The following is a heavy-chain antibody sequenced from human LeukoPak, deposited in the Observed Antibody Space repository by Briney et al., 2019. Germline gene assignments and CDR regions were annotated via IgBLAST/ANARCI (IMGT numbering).Heavy chain of an antibody. J-gene: IGHJ4*02. D-gene: IGHD2-15*01. CDR3: TRGEDYVVEVTATTWTLFDY. Sequence: SVKVSCKASGGTFSNLGISWVRQAPGHGLEWMGGIIPIFATATYAQKFQGRVTITADNSTGTAYMELRSLRSDDTAVYYCTRGEDYVVEVTATTWTLFDYWGQGTLVTVSS. V-gene: IGHV1-69*06. CDR1: GGTFSNLG. CDR2: IIPIFATA.